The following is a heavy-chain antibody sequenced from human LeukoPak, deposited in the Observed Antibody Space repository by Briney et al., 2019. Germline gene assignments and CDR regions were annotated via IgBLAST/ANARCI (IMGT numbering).Heavy chain of an antibody. CDR2: IYYSGST. D-gene: IGHD1-26*01. Sequence: PSETLSLTCTVSGGSISSSSYYWGWIRQPPGKGLEWIGSIYYSGSTNYNPSLKSRVTISVDTSKNQFSLKLSSVTAADTAVYYCARKTEGWSYYRRGAFDIWGQGTMVTVSS. V-gene: IGHV4-39*07. J-gene: IGHJ3*02. CDR3: ARKTEGWSYYRRGAFDI. CDR1: GGSISSSSYY.